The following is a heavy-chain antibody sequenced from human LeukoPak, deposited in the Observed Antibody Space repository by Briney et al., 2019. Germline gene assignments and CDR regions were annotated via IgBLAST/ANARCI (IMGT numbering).Heavy chain of an antibody. CDR3: AREPLSGWYGNWFDP. V-gene: IGHV4-34*01. CDR2: INHSGST. Sequence: SETLSLTCTVSGGSISIYYWNWIRQPPGKGLEWIGEINHSGSTNYNPSLKSRVTISVDTSKNQFSLKLSSVTAADTVVYYCAREPLSGWYGNWFDPWGQGTLVTVSS. J-gene: IGHJ5*02. CDR1: GGSISIYY. D-gene: IGHD6-19*01.